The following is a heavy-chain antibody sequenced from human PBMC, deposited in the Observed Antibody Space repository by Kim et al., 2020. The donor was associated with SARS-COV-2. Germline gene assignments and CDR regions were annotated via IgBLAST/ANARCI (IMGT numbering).Heavy chain of an antibody. CDR3: ARTPDYDFWSGYYPDAFDI. D-gene: IGHD3-3*01. Sequence: SRVTISVDTSKNQFSLKLSSVTAADTAVYYCARTPDYDFWSGYYPDAFDIWGQGTMVTVSS. V-gene: IGHV4-34*01. J-gene: IGHJ3*02.